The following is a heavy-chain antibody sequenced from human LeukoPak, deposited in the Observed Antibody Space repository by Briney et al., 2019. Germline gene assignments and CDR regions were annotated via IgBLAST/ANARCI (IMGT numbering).Heavy chain of an antibody. D-gene: IGHD1-26*01. CDR2: IKSGGSIT. J-gene: IGHJ4*02. V-gene: IGHV3-74*01. Sequence: SGGSLRLSCAASGFTFRSYWMDWVRQAPGQGLVWVSHIKSGGSITNYADSVKGRFTISRDNAKNTLYLQMNSLRAEDTAVYYCARLVGTTTPGVDYWGQGTLVTVSS. CDR3: ARLVGTTTPGVDY. CDR1: GFTFRSYW.